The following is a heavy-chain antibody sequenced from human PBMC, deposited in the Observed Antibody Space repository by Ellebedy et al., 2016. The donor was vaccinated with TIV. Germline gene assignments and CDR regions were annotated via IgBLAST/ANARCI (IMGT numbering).Heavy chain of an antibody. Sequence: GESLKISXAASGFTFSSYAMSWVRQAPGKGLEWVSAISGSGGSTYYADSVKGRFTISRDNSKNTLYLQMNSLRAEDTAVYYCAKDGYSYGDFDYWGQGTLVTVSS. J-gene: IGHJ4*02. CDR3: AKDGYSYGDFDY. CDR1: GFTFSSYA. V-gene: IGHV3-23*01. D-gene: IGHD5-18*01. CDR2: ISGSGGST.